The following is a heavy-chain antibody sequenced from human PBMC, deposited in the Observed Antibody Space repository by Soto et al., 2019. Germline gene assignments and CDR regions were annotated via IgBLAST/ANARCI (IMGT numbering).Heavy chain of an antibody. CDR1: GYNFMPYG. CDR2: ISPWKGNT. Sequence: ASVKVSCKASGYNFMPYGVNWVRQAPGQGLEWMGWISPWKGNTNYAQSFQGRVTMTTDTSTSTAYMELRSLTSDDTAVYYCARDLDPSGSYYTDYWGPGTLVTDSS. CDR3: ARDLDPSGSYYTDY. J-gene: IGHJ4*02. V-gene: IGHV1-18*04. D-gene: IGHD3-10*01.